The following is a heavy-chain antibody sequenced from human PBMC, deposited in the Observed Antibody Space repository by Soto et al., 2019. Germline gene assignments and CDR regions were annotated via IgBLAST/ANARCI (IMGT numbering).Heavy chain of an antibody. CDR2: INPNSDGT. J-gene: IGHJ4*02. CDR1: GYTFTGYY. V-gene: IGHV1-2*02. D-gene: IGHD4-17*01. CDR3: ARDPDYGDYFDY. Sequence: ASVKVSCKASGYTFTGYYMHWVRQAPGQGLEWMGWINPNSDGTNYAQKFQGRVTMTRDTSISTAYMELSRLRSDDTAVYYCARDPDYGDYFDYWGQGTLVTVSS.